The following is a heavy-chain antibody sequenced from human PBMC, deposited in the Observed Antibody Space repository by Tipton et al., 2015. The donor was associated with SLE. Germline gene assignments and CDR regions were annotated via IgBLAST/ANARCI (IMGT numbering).Heavy chain of an antibody. CDR2: IKEHGGEK. Sequence: SLRLPCAASGFTFSSYWMSWVRQAPGKGLEWVARIKEHGGEKYYVDSVKGRFSISRDNVKNSLYLQMSSLRHEDMAVYYCARDGRGYCSSTNCPYYFDYWGQGALVTVSS. J-gene: IGHJ4*02. CDR3: ARDGRGYCSSTNCPYYFDY. CDR1: GFTFSSYW. V-gene: IGHV3-7*01. D-gene: IGHD2-2*01.